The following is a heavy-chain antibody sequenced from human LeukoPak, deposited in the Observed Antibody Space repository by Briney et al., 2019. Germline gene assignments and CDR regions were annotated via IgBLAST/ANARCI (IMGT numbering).Heavy chain of an antibody. CDR2: ISGISSSI. CDR1: GFTFSSYS. J-gene: IGHJ4*02. Sequence: GGSLRLSCAASGFTFSSYSMNWVRQAPGKGLEWISYISGISSSIYYADSVKGRSTISRDNAKNSLYLQMNSLRAEDTAVYYCARQDSSLVDYWGQGTLVTVSS. V-gene: IGHV3-48*01. CDR3: ARQDSSLVDY. D-gene: IGHD4-11*01.